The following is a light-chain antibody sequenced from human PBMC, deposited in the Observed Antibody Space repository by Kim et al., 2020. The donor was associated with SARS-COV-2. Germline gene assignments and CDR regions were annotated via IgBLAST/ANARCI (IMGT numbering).Light chain of an antibody. Sequence: SASVGDRVTITCRASQDISSWLAWYQQKPGKAPKLLVYSASILQRGVPSRFSGSGSGTDFTLTINYLQPEDFAAYYCQQVNNFPLTFGGGTKLEIK. CDR3: QQVNNFPLT. V-gene: IGKV1D-12*01. CDR2: SAS. CDR1: QDISSW. J-gene: IGKJ4*01.